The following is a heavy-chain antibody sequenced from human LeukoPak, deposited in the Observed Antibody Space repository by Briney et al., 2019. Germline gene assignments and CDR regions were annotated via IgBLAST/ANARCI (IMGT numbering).Heavy chain of an antibody. CDR2: IYHSGST. CDR1: GGSISSGGYY. D-gene: IGHD2-2*01. CDR3: AREAGYQLLPYNWFDP. V-gene: IGHV4-30-2*01. Sequence: SQTLSLTCTVSGGSISSGGYYWSWIRQPPGKGLEWIGYIYHSGSTYYNPSLKSRVTISVDRSKNQFSLKLSSVTAADTAVYYCAREAGYQLLPYNWFDPWGQGTLVTVSS. J-gene: IGHJ5*02.